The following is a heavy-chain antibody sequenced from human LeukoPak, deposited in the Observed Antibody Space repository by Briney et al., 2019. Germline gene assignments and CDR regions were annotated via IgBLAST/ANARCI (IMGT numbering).Heavy chain of an antibody. Sequence: TGGFLRLSCVASGFTFSSYELNWVRQTPGKGLEWISYIGSSGTTKYYADSVKGRFTISRDKSRNTLYLQMNSLRAEDTAVYYCAKDLGRGSSDWGQGTLVTVSS. V-gene: IGHV3-48*03. CDR2: IGSSGTTK. CDR3: AKDLGRGSSD. CDR1: GFTFSSYE. D-gene: IGHD3-16*01. J-gene: IGHJ4*02.